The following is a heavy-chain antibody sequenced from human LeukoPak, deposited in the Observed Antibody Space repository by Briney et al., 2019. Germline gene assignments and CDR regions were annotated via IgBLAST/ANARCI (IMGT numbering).Heavy chain of an antibody. Sequence: GGSLRLSCAVSGFTFSSYWMSWVRQAPGKGLEWVANIKQDGSEKYYVDSVKGRFTISRDNAKNSLYLQINSLRAEDTAVYYCARVRGPYSRGWYYFDYWGQGTLVTVSS. CDR1: GFTFSSYW. V-gene: IGHV3-7*03. J-gene: IGHJ4*02. D-gene: IGHD6-19*01. CDR2: IKQDGSEK. CDR3: ARVRGPYSRGWYYFDY.